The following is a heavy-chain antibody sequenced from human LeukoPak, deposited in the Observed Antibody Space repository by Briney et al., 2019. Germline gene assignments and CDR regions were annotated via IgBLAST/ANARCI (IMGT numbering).Heavy chain of an antibody. V-gene: IGHV4-34*01. CDR1: GGSFSGYY. CDR2: INHSGST. CDR3: ARGRDYGDY. J-gene: IGHJ4*02. Sequence: SETLSLTCAVYGGSFSGYYWSWIRQPPGKGLEWIGEINHSGSTNYNPSLKSRVTISVDTPKNQFSLKLSSVTAADTAVYYCARGRDYGDYWGQGTLVTVSS.